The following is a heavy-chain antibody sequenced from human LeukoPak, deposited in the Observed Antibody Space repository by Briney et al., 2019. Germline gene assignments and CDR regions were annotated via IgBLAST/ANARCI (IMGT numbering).Heavy chain of an antibody. CDR3: ARARPCSGGDCYYLDY. CDR2: INPSGGST. D-gene: IGHD2-21*02. Sequence: ASVKVSCKASGYTFTSYYMHWVRQAPGQGLEWMGIINPSGGSTSYAQKFQGRVTMTRDTSTSTVYMELSSLRSEDTAVYYCARARPCSGGDCYYLDYWGQGTLVTVSS. V-gene: IGHV1-46*01. J-gene: IGHJ4*02. CDR1: GYTFTSYY.